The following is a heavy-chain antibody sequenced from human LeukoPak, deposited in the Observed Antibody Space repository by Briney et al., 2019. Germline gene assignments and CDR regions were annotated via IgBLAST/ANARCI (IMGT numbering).Heavy chain of an antibody. J-gene: IGHJ4*02. Sequence: GGSLRLSCAASGFTVSSKYTSWVRQAPGKGLEWVSVIYSGGGTYYADSVKGRFTISRDNSKNTLYLQMNSLRAEDTAVYYCAGGIQLWLPFDYWGQGTLVTVSS. D-gene: IGHD5-18*01. CDR2: IYSGGGT. CDR1: GFTVSSKY. V-gene: IGHV3-53*01. CDR3: AGGIQLWLPFDY.